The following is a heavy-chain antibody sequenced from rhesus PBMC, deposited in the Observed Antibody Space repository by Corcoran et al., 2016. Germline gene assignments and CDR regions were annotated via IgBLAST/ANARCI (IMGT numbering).Heavy chain of an antibody. Sequence: EVQLVQSGAEVKKPGASVKISCKASGYTFTDYFLHWVRQAPGKGLEWVGRFDPEKGETGYGQEFQGKVTITRDTSTDTAYMERSSLRSEDTAVYFCAKPGRGGYFDLWGPGTPITISS. D-gene: IGHD2-33*01. CDR3: AKPGRGGYFDL. CDR1: GYTFTDYF. V-gene: IGHV1-111*01. J-gene: IGHJ2*01. CDR2: FDPEKGET.